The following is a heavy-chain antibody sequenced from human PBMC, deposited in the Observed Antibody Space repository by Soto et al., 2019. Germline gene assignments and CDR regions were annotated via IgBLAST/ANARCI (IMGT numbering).Heavy chain of an antibody. CDR1: GFTFSSYG. V-gene: IGHV3-33*01. Sequence: QVQLVESGGGVVQPGRSLRLSCAASGFTFSSYGMHWVRQAPGKGLEWVAVIWYDGNNKYYADSVKGRLTISRDNSKNTLYLQMNSLRAEDTAVYYCARDEGLGVNYYYYGMDLWGQGTTVTVSS. D-gene: IGHD3-10*01. CDR2: IWYDGNNK. CDR3: ARDEGLGVNYYYYGMDL. J-gene: IGHJ6*02.